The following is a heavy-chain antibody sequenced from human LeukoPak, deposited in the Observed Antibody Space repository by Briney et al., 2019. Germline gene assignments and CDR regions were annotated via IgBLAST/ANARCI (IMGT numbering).Heavy chain of an antibody. CDR3: AKDPSHYGDYTEYFHH. V-gene: IGHV3-23*01. J-gene: IGHJ1*01. D-gene: IGHD4-17*01. CDR2: ITGSGKST. Sequence: GGSLRLSCAASGFTFSSYAMSWVRQAPGKGLECVSGITGSGKSTYYADSVKGRFTISRDNSKNTLYLQMNSLRADGTAVYYCAKDPSHYGDYTEYFHHWGQGTLVTVSS. CDR1: GFTFSSYA.